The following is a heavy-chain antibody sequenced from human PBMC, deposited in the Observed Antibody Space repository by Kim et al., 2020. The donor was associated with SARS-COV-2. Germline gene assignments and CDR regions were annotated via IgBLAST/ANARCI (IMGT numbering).Heavy chain of an antibody. CDR2: EGSLT. CDR3: LRGMGDN. J-gene: IGHJ4*02. Sequence: EGSLTGYADSVKSRFTISRDNTKNTLYLQMNNLRPEDTGVYYCLRGMGDNWGQGTLVTVSS. V-gene: IGHV3-74*01.